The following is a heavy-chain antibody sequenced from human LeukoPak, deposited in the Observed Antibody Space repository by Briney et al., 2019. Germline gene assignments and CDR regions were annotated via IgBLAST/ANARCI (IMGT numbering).Heavy chain of an antibody. CDR3: ARGIRGRNDY. V-gene: IGHV1-2*04. Sequence: EASVKVSCKASGYTFTGHYLHWVRQAPGQGLEWMGWINPNTGGTNSAQKFQGWVTMTRDTSISTAYMDLSRLRSDDTAVYYCARGIRGRNDYWGQGTLVTVSS. D-gene: IGHD3-10*01. CDR1: GYTFTGHY. CDR2: INPNTGGT. J-gene: IGHJ4*02.